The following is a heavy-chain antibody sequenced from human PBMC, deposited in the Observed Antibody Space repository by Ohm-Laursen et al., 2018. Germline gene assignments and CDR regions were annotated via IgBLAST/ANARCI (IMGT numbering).Heavy chain of an antibody. CDR3: ARPKEYYDYVWGSYRHYYYGMDV. V-gene: IGHV1-8*01. Sequence: SVKVSCKASGYTFTSYDINWVRQATGQGLEWMGWMNPNSGNTGYAQKFQGRVTMTRNTSISTAYMELSSLRSEDTAVYYCARPKEYYDYVWGSYRHYYYGMDVWGQGTTVTVSS. CDR1: GYTFTSYD. D-gene: IGHD3-16*02. J-gene: IGHJ6*02. CDR2: MNPNSGNT.